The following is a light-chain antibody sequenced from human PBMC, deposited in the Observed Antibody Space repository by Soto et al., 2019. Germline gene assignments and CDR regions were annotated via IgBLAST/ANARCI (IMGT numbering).Light chain of an antibody. V-gene: IGKV3-20*01. CDR1: QSVSSSF. J-gene: IGKJ1*01. Sequence: EIGLTQSPGTLSLSPGERATLSCRATQSVSSSFLAWYQQKSGQSPRLLIYDASRRATGIPDRFSGSGSGTDFTLTISRLEPEDFAFYYCQQYGTAPRTFGQGTKVEI. CDR3: QQYGTAPRT. CDR2: DAS.